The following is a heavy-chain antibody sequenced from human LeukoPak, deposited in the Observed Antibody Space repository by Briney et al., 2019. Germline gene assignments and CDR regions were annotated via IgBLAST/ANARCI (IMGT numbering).Heavy chain of an antibody. J-gene: IGHJ4*02. CDR1: GDSISSSSIY. CDR3: ARRLPNGGSGAGFDY. Sequence: SETLSLTCTVSGDSISSSSIYWGWIRQPPGKGLEWIGSIYYDGTTYYNPSLKSRVTISVDASKNQFSLGLTSVTAAERAVYYCARRLPNGGSGAGFDYWGQGTLVTVSS. V-gene: IGHV4-39*01. CDR2: IYYDGTT. D-gene: IGHD7-27*01.